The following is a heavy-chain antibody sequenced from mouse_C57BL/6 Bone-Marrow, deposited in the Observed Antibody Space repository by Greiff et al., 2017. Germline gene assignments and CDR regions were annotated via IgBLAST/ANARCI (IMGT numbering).Heavy chain of an antibody. J-gene: IGHJ2*01. CDR2: ISDDGSN. V-gene: IGHV3-6*01. CDR3: AREKIYYGYDDCFDY. CDR1: GYSITSGYY. Sequence: ESGPGLVKPSQSLSLTCSVTGYSITSGYYWNWIRQFPGNKLEWMGYISDDGSNNYNPSLKNRISITRDTSKNQFFLKLNSVTTEDTATYYCAREKIYYGYDDCFDYWGQGTTLTVSS. D-gene: IGHD2-2*01.